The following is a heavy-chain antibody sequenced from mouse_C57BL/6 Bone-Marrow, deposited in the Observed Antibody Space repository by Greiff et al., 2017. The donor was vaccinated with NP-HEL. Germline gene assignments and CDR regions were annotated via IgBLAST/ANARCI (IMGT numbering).Heavy chain of an antibody. CDR1: GYTFTSYW. CDR2: IDPSDSYT. CDR3: ARGGIYYDYDGGYAMDY. V-gene: IGHV1-69*01. Sequence: VKLQESGAELVMPGASVKLSCKASGYTFTSYWMHWVKQRPGQGLEWIGEIDPSDSYTNYNQKFKGKSTLTVDKSSSTADMQLSSLTSEDAAVYYCARGGIYYDYDGGYAMDYWGQGTSVTVSS. J-gene: IGHJ4*01. D-gene: IGHD2-4*01.